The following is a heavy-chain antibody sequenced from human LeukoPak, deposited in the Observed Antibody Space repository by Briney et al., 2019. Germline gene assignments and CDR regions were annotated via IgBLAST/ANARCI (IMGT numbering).Heavy chain of an antibody. Sequence: PSETLSLTCTVSGGSISSYYWSWIRQPPGKGLEWIGYIYYSGSTNYNPSLKSRVTISVDTSKNQFSLKLSSVTAADTAVYYCARGIVVVNYYYYMDVWDKGTTVTVSS. V-gene: IGHV4-59*01. CDR1: GGSISSYY. D-gene: IGHD3-22*01. CDR2: IYYSGST. CDR3: ARGIVVVNYYYYMDV. J-gene: IGHJ6*03.